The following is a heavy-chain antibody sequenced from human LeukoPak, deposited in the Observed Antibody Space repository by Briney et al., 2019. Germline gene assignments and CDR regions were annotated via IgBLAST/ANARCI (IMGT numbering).Heavy chain of an antibody. CDR3: ARGSTYSPNWFDP. CDR1: GFTFNNNW. Sequence: GGSLRLSCAASGFTFNNNWMIWVCQAPGKGLEWVTTIKQDGSEKYYVDSVKGRFTVSRDNAKDSLYLQMNSLRAEDTAVYYCARGSTYSPNWFDPWGQGTLVAVSS. CDR2: IKQDGSEK. J-gene: IGHJ5*02. V-gene: IGHV3-7*01. D-gene: IGHD4-11*01.